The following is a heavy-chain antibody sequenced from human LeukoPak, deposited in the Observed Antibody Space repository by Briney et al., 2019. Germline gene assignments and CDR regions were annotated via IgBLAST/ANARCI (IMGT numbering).Heavy chain of an antibody. Sequence: PSETLSLTCTVSGGSISSSSYYWGWIRQPPGKGLEWIGSIYYSGSTYYNPSLKSRVTISVDTSKNQFSLKLSSVTAVDTAVYYCASYVDTAMDRFSWGQGTLVTVSS. CDR2: IYYSGST. V-gene: IGHV4-39*07. CDR3: ASYVDTAMDRFS. CDR1: GGSISSSSYY. J-gene: IGHJ5*02. D-gene: IGHD5-18*01.